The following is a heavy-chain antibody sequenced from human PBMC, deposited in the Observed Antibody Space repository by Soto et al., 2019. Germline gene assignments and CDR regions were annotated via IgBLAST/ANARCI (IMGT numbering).Heavy chain of an antibody. CDR2: INWNSNSR. CDR1: GFNFDDYG. V-gene: IGHV3-20*04. Sequence: EVQLVESGGGVVRPGGSLRLSCAVSGFNFDDYGLSWVRQAPGKGLEWVSGINWNSNSRGYADSVKGRFTISRDNVQNSLYLEMNSLRAEDTAFSFCARGLSGYDHYFDTWGQGTLVTVSS. J-gene: IGHJ4*02. CDR3: ARGLSGYDHYFDT. D-gene: IGHD5-12*01.